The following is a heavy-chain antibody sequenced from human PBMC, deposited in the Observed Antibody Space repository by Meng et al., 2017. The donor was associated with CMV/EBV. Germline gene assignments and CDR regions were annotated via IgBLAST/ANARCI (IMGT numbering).Heavy chain of an antibody. CDR1: GGSFSGYY. CDR2: INHSGST. CDR3: ARGGPAARYYYYYYSMDV. Sequence: GSLRLSCAVYGGSFSGYYWSWIRQPPGKGLEWIGEINHSGSTNYNPSLKSRVTIPVDTSKNQFSLKLSSVTAADTAVYYCARGGPAARYYYYYYSMDVWGQGTTVTVSS. D-gene: IGHD2-2*01. J-gene: IGHJ6*02. V-gene: IGHV4-34*01.